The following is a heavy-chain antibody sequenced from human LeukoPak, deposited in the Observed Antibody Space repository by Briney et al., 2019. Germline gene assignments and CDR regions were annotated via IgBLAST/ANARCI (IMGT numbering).Heavy chain of an antibody. J-gene: IGHJ5*02. CDR1: GFTFSDYY. D-gene: IGHD3-10*01. CDR3: ARVSRTGGSGSYHYWFDP. CDR2: ISSSGSTI. Sequence: LGGSLRLSCAASGFTFSDYYMSWIRQAPGKGLEWVSYISSSGSTIYYADSVKGRFTISRDNAKNSLYLQMNSLRAEDTAVYYCARVSRTGGSGSYHYWFDPWGQGTLVTVSS. V-gene: IGHV3-11*01.